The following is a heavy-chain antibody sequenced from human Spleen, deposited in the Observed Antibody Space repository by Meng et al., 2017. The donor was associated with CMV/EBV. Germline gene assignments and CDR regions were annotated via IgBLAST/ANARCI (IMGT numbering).Heavy chain of an antibody. CDR3: ARGGGFFLTP. J-gene: IGHJ5*02. V-gene: IGHV4-39*07. CDR2: IYYSGTT. CDR1: GGSISSGTSY. D-gene: IGHD3-16*01. Sequence: SETLSLTCTVSGGSISSGTSYWGWIRQSSGKGLAWIGSIYYSGTTSYNPSLKSRVAISVDTSKNQFSLKLSSVTAADTAVYYCARGGGFFLTPWGQGTLVTVSS.